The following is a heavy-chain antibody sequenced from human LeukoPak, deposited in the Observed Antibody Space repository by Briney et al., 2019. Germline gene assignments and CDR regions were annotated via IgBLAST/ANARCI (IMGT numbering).Heavy chain of an antibody. J-gene: IGHJ4*02. CDR3: ATEGPDHPKDY. V-gene: IGHV5-10-1*01. CDR2: IDPSDSYT. Sequence: GESLKVSCKGSGYSFTSYWISWVRQMPGKGLEWMGRIDPSDSYTNYSPSFQGHVTISADKSISTAYLQWSSLKASDTAMYYSATEGPDHPKDYWGQGTLVTVSS. CDR1: GYSFTSYW.